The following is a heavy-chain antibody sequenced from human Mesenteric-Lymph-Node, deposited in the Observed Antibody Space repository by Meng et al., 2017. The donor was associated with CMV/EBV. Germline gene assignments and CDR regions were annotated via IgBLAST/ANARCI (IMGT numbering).Heavy chain of an antibody. V-gene: IGHV3-30*03. CDR3: ARGFYNFWTAFLDN. CDR1: GFTFSSYG. Sequence: GESLKISCAASGFTFSSYGMHWVRQAPGKGLEWVAVASYDGSNEYYGDSVKGRFTISRDNSKNTLYLQMSSLRPEDTAVYYCARGFYNFWTAFLDNWGQGILVTVSS. CDR2: ASYDGSNE. D-gene: IGHD3/OR15-3a*01. J-gene: IGHJ4*02.